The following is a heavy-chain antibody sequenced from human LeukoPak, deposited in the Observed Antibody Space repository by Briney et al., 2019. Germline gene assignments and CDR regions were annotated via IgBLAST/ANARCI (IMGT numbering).Heavy chain of an antibody. Sequence: GGSLRLSCAASGFTFSNAWMSWVRQAPGKGLEWVGRIKSKTDGGTTDYAAPVKGRFTISRDDSKNTLYLQMNSLKTEDTAVYYCTTAKIVVVIGATDYWGQGTLVTVSS. CDR2: IKSKTDGGTT. D-gene: IGHD3-22*01. CDR1: GFTFSNAW. V-gene: IGHV3-15*01. CDR3: TTAKIVVVIGATDY. J-gene: IGHJ4*02.